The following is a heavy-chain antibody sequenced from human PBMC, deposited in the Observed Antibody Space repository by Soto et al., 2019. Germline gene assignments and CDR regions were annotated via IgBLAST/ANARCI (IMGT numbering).Heavy chain of an antibody. CDR3: AKDRLRGVIDY. V-gene: IGHV3-30*18. D-gene: IGHD2-15*01. CDR2: ISYDGSNK. Sequence: QVQLVESGGGVVQPGRSPRLSCAASGFTFSSYGMHWVRQAPGKGLEWVAVISYDGSNKYYADSVKGRFTISRDNSKNTLYLQMNSLRAEDTAVYYCAKDRLRGVIDYWGQGTLVTGSS. J-gene: IGHJ4*02. CDR1: GFTFSSYG.